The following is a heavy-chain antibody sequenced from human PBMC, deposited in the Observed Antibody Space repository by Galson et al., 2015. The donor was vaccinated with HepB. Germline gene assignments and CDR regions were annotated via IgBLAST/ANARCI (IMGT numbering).Heavy chain of an antibody. CDR2: IKSKTDGGTT. Sequence: SLRLSCAASGFTFSNAWMSWVRQAPGKGLEWVGRIKSKTDGGTTDYAAPVKGRFTISRDDSKNTLYLQMNSLKTEDTAVYYCTTAFPVPSEYFQHWGQGTLVTVSS. CDR1: GFTFSNAW. CDR3: TTAFPVPSEYFQH. D-gene: IGHD4-17*01. J-gene: IGHJ1*01. V-gene: IGHV3-15*01.